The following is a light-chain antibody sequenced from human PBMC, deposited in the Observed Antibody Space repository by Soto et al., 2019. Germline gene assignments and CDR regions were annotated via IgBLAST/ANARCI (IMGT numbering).Light chain of an antibody. CDR1: SSDVGGYNY. CDR3: SSYAGSNNPYV. CDR2: EVS. J-gene: IGLJ1*01. Sequence: QSVLTQPRSVSGSPGQSVTISCTGTSSDVGGYNYVSWYQQYSGKAPKVMIYEVSKRPSGVPDRFSGSKSGNTASLTVSGLQAEDEADYYCSSYAGSNNPYVFGTGTKVTVL. V-gene: IGLV2-8*01.